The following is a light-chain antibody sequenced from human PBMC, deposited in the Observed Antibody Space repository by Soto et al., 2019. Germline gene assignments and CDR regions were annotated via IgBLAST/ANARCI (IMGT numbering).Light chain of an antibody. J-gene: IGLJ3*02. CDR2: YDD. V-gene: IGLV1-36*01. CDR3: EAWDDSLDGPV. Sequence: QSVLTQPPSVSGAPRQKVTISCSGSNSNIGNNAVNWYQQFAGKAPKLLIYYDDLLTLGVSDRFSGSKSGTSASLAISGLQSEDEATYYREAWDDSLDGPVFGGGTQLTVL. CDR1: NSNIGNNA.